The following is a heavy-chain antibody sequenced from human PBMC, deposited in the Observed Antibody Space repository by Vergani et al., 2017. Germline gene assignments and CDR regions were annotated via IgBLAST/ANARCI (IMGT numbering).Heavy chain of an antibody. CDR3: ARTEEPIKLMHDAFDI. Sequence: QVQLVQSGAEVKKPGSSVKVSCKASGGTFSSYAISWVRQAPGQGLEWMGGIIPIFGTANYAQKFQGRVTITADESTSTAYMELSSLRSEDTAVYYCARTEEPIKLMHDAFDIWGQGTMVTVSS. D-gene: IGHD1-26*01. CDR1: GGTFSSYA. V-gene: IGHV1-69*01. J-gene: IGHJ3*02. CDR2: IIPIFGTA.